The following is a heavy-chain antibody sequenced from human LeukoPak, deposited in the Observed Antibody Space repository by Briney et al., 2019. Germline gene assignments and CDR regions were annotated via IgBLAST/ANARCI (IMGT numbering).Heavy chain of an antibody. Sequence: PSETLSLTCTVSGGSISSSNYYWGWIRQPPGKGLEWIGNIYYSGTTYCNPSLKSRVTISVDTSKNQFSLKLSSVTAADTAVYYCAREDGGYGRESDYWGQGTLVTASS. V-gene: IGHV4-39*02. D-gene: IGHD5-12*01. CDR3: AREDGGYGRESDY. CDR1: GGSISSSNYY. J-gene: IGHJ4*02. CDR2: IYYSGTT.